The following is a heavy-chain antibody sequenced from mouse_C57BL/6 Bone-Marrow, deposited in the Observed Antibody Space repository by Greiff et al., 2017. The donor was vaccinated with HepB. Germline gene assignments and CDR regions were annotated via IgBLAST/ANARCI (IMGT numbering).Heavy chain of an antibody. CDR1: GYTFTSYW. CDR2: IYPGSGNT. Sequence: VQLQQPGAELVKPGASVKLSCKASGYTFTSYWMHWVKQRPGQGLEWIARIYPGSGNTYYNEKFKGKATLTAEKSSSTAYMQLSSLTSEDSAVYFCARRELRAMDYWGQGTSVTVSS. D-gene: IGHD1-1*01. V-gene: IGHV1-76*01. CDR3: ARRELRAMDY. J-gene: IGHJ4*01.